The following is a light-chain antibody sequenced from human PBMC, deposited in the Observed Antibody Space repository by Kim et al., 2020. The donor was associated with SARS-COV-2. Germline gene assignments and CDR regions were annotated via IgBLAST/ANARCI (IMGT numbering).Light chain of an antibody. Sequence: RATLNCKSSQIVLYNSNKKNYLAWYQQKPGQAPKLLIYWASIRESGVSDRFSGSGSETDFTLTISSLQAEDVAVYYCQQYYSTPPSFGQGTKLEI. J-gene: IGKJ2*03. CDR3: QQYYSTPPS. CDR2: WAS. V-gene: IGKV4-1*01. CDR1: QIVLYNSNKKNY.